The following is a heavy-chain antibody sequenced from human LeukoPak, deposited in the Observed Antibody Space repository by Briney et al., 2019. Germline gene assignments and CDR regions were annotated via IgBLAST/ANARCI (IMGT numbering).Heavy chain of an antibody. CDR1: GFTFSTYA. D-gene: IGHD2-15*01. CDR2: ISGSDGST. Sequence: GGSLRLSCAASGFTFSTYAMSRVRQAPGKGLEWVSAISGSDGSTYYADSVKGRFTISRDNSKNTLSLQMNSLRAEDTAVYYCAKGIGYCSGGSCYLYFDYWGQGTLVTVSS. V-gene: IGHV3-23*01. J-gene: IGHJ4*02. CDR3: AKGIGYCSGGSCYLYFDY.